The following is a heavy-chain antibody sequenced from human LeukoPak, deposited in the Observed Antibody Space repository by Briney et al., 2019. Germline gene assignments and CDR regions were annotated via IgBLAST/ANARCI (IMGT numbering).Heavy chain of an antibody. D-gene: IGHD4-17*01. CDR2: INPSGGST. J-gene: IGHJ6*02. V-gene: IGHV1-46*01. CDR3: ARDLTTVTNGPYYYYGMDV. CDR1: GYTFISYG. Sequence: RASVKVSCKASGYTFISYGFTWVRQAPGQGLEWMGIINPSGGSTSYAQKFQGRVTMTRDTSTSTVYMELSSLRSEDTAVYYCARDLTTVTNGPYYYYGMDVWGQGTTVTVSS.